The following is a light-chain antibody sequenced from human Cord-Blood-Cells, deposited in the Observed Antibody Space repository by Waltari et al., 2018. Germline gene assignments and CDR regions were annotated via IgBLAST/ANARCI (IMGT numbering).Light chain of an antibody. CDR1: QSISSY. CDR2: AAS. J-gene: IGKJ3*01. V-gene: IGKV1-39*01. CDR3: QQSYSTPRG. Sequence: DIQMTKSQSSLSASVGARVTITCRASQSISSYLNWYQQKPGKAPKLLIYAASSLQSGVPSRFSGSGSGTDFTLTISSLQPEDFATYYCQQSYSTPRGFGPGTKVDIK.